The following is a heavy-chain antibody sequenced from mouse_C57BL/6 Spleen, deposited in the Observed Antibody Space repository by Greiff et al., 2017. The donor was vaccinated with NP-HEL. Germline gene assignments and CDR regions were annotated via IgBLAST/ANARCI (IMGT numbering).Heavy chain of an antibody. D-gene: IGHD2-4*01. V-gene: IGHV5-4*01. CDR1: GFTFSSYA. Sequence: EVQLMESGGGLVKPGGSLKLSCAASGFTFSSYAMSWVRQTPEKRLEWVATISDGGSYTYYLDNVKGRFTISRDNAKNNLYLQMSHLKSEDTAMYYCAREGDYDYDRGFAYWGQGTLVTVSA. J-gene: IGHJ3*01. CDR2: ISDGGSYT. CDR3: AREGDYDYDRGFAY.